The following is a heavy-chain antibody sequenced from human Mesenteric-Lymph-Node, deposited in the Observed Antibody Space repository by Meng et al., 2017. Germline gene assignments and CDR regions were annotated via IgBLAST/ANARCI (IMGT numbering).Heavy chain of an antibody. J-gene: IGHJ4*02. D-gene: IGHD6-13*01. CDR2: ISSSGSTI. CDR1: GFTFSSYE. V-gene: IGHV3-48*03. Sequence: GGSLRLSCAASGFTFSSYEMNWVRQAPGKGLEWVSYISSSGSTIYYADSVKGRFTISRDNAKNSPYLQMNSLRAEDTAVYYCARGTIIAAAGYDYWGQGTMVTVSS. CDR3: ARGTIIAAAGYDY.